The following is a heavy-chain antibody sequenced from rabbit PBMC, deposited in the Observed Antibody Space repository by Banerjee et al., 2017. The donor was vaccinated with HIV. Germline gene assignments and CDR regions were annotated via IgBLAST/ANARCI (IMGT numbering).Heavy chain of an antibody. D-gene: IGHD4-2*01. CDR3: ARDPSYVGDGFYLDL. CDR2: IDTGSSGNT. Sequence: QEQLEESGGDLVKPEGSLTLTCTASGFSFSSDYWMCWVRQAPGKGLEWIACIDTGSSGNTWYASWAKGRFTTTNTSSTTVTLQMTSLTAADTATYFCARDPSYVGDGFYLDLWGQGTLVTVS. CDR1: GFSFSSDYW. V-gene: IGHV1S45*01. J-gene: IGHJ4*01.